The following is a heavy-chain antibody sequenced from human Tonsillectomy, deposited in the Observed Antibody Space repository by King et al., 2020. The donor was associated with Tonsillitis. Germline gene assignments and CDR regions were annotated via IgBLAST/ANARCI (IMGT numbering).Heavy chain of an antibody. V-gene: IGHV1-18*01. D-gene: IGHD1-1*01. CDR3: ARGRSGTRAAFDI. J-gene: IGHJ3*02. CDR2: ISGYNGNT. CDR1: GYNFISYG. Sequence: QLVQSGAEVEKPGASVKVSCKASGYNFISYGITWVRQAPGQGLEWMGWISGYNGNTNYAQKFQGRVTMTRDTSTSTVYMELRGLRSDDTAVYYCARGRSGTRAAFDIWGQGTMVTVSS.